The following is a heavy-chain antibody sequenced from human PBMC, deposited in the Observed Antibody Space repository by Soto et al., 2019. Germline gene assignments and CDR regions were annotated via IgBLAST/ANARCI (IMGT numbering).Heavy chain of an antibody. CDR2: ISSSSSYI. CDR1: GFTFSSYS. V-gene: IGHV3-21*01. J-gene: IGHJ6*02. CDR3: ARDMTRSGYYKEYYGMDV. Sequence: GGSLRLSCAASGFTFSSYSMNWVRQAPGKGLEWVSSISSSSSYIYYADSVKGRFTISRDNAKNSLYLQMNSLRAEDTAVYYCARDMTRSGYYKEYYGMDVWGQGTTVTVSS. D-gene: IGHD3-3*01.